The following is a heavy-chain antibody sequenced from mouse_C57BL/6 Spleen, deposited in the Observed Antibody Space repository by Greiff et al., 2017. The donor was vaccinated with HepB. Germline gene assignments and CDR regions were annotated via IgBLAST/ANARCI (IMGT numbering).Heavy chain of an antibody. CDR3: ARSYSYYYYAMDY. CDR2: IDPSDSYT. V-gene: IGHV1-69*01. D-gene: IGHD2-12*01. CDR1: GYTLTSYW. J-gene: IGHJ4*01. Sequence: QVQLQQPGAELVMPGASVKLSCKASGYTLTSYWMHWVKQRPGQGLEWIGEIDPSDSYTNYNQKFKGKSTLTVDKSSSTAYMQLSSLTSEDSAVYYCARSYSYYYYAMDYWGQGTSVTVSS.